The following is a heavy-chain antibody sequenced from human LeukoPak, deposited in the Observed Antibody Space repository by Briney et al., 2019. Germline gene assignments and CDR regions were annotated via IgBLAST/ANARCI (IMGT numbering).Heavy chain of an antibody. V-gene: IGHV3-7*01. CDR3: AREGIAAFYYFDY. J-gene: IGHJ4*02. D-gene: IGHD6-13*01. CDR2: IKQDGSEK. CDR1: GFTFSSYW. Sequence: GGSLRLSCAASGFTFSSYWMSWVRQAPGKGLEWVANIKQDGSEKYYVDSVKGRFTISRDNAKNSLYLQMNSLRAEDTAVYYCAREGIAAFYYFDYWGQGTLVTVSS.